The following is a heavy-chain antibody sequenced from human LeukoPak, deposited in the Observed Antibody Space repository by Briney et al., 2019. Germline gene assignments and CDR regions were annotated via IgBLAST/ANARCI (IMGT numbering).Heavy chain of an antibody. J-gene: IGHJ4*02. Sequence: PGGSLRLSCAASGFTFSDYYMSWIRQAPGKGLEWVSYISSSGSTIYYADSVKGRFTISRDNAKNSLYLQMNSLRAEDTAVYYCARDRGPGVLRYFVDEFDYWGQGTLVTVSS. D-gene: IGHD3-9*01. CDR2: ISSSGSTI. V-gene: IGHV3-11*01. CDR1: GFTFSDYY. CDR3: ARDRGPGVLRYFVDEFDY.